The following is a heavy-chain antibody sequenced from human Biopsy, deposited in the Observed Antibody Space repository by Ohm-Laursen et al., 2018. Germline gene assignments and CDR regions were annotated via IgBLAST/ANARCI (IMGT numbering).Heavy chain of an antibody. Sequence: SLTLSCAASGFSFTVSSLHWVRLASGKRLGWVCRIRSSANNYATEYTASVKGRFTTSRNDSNNTAYLQMNRLKTEDTAVYFCTRHPYDTPDGFDFWGRGTMVTVSS. CDR3: TRHPYDTPDGFDF. J-gene: IGHJ3*01. V-gene: IGHV3-73*01. CDR1: GFSFTVSS. D-gene: IGHD3-22*01. CDR2: IRSSANNYAT.